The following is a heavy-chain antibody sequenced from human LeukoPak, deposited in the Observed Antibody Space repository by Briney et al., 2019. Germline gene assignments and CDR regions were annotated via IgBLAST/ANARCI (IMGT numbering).Heavy chain of an antibody. CDR3: TTGPFDYYGSASYLANGMDV. Sequence: GGSLRLSCAASGFTFTNAWMSWVRQAPGKGLEWVGRIKSKTDGGTTDYSARVKGRFTISRDDSKNTLYLQMNSLKTEDTAVYYCTTGPFDYYGSASYLANGMDVWGQGTTVTVSS. J-gene: IGHJ6*02. CDR1: GFTFTNAW. V-gene: IGHV3-15*01. CDR2: IKSKTDGGTT. D-gene: IGHD3-10*01.